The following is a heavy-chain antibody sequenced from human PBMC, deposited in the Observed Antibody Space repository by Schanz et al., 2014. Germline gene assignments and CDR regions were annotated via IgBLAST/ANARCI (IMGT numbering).Heavy chain of an antibody. Sequence: EVQLVESGGGLVQPGRSLRLSCVASGFTFSSYGMHWVRQAPGKGLEWVSSISGDHRNTFYADSVKGRFTISRDNSKNTLYLQMNSLRAEDTAIYYCAKDAPYPFDLWGRGTLITVSS. CDR1: GFTFSSYG. CDR3: AKDAPYPFDL. J-gene: IGHJ2*01. V-gene: IGHV3-23*04. CDR2: ISGDHRNT.